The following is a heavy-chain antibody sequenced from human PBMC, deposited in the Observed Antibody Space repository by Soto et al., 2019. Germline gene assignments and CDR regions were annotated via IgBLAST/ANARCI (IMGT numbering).Heavy chain of an antibody. J-gene: IGHJ4*02. V-gene: IGHV3-23*01. CDR1: GFAFSSYA. CDR3: AKSVVGRAFDY. CDR2: ISGSDDST. Sequence: VQLLESGGGLVQPGESLRLSCAASGFAFSSYAMNWVRQAPGRGLEWVSVISGSDDSTFYADSVKGRFTITRDNSNDTLYLRMNSLRVEDTAIYYCAKSVVGRAFDYWGQGALVTVSS. D-gene: IGHD2-15*01.